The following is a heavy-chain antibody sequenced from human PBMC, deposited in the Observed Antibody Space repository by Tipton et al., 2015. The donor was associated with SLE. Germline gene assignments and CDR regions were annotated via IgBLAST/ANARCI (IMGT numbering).Heavy chain of an antibody. D-gene: IGHD3-3*01. V-gene: IGHV4-59*02. J-gene: IGHJ4*02. Sequence: TLSLTCTVSGGSVNGHYWNWIRQAPGKGLEWIGYIYYKGSTDYKSSLKSRLTISIDTSKNQVSLKLTSVTAADTAVYYCARAPLFGVVTVGGPFDYWGQGTLVTVSS. CDR3: ARAPLFGVVTVGGPFDY. CDR2: IYYKGST. CDR1: GGSVNGHY.